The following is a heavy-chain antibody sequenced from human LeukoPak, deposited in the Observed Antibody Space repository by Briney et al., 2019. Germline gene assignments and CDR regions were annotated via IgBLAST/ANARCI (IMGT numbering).Heavy chain of an antibody. CDR2: ISGSGGST. J-gene: IGHJ4*02. CDR3: AKVYDFWSGYPDY. CDR1: GFTFSSYA. Sequence: GGSLRLSCAASGFTFSSYAMSWVRQAPGKGLEWVSAISGSGGSTYYADSVKGRFAISRDNSKNTLYLQMNSLRAEDTAVYYCAKVYDFWSGYPDYWGQGTLVTVSS. D-gene: IGHD3-3*01. V-gene: IGHV3-23*01.